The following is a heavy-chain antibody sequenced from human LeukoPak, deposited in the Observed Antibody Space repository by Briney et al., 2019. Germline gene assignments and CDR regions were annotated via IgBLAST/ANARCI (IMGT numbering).Heavy chain of an antibody. D-gene: IGHD3-10*01. Sequence: SETLSLTCTVSGGSISRSIYYWVWIRQPPGKGLEWIGSIYYSGTTYYNPSLKSRVTISVDTSKSQFSLNLSPVTAADTAVYYCYTYGLGLEYFQHWGQGTLVTVSS. CDR1: GGSISRSIYY. CDR2: IYYSGTT. CDR3: YTYGLGLEYFQH. V-gene: IGHV4-39*01. J-gene: IGHJ1*01.